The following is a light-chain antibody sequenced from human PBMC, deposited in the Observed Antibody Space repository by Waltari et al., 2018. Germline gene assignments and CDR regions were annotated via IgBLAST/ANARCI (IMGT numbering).Light chain of an antibody. V-gene: IGLV1-51*02. J-gene: IGLJ3*02. Sequence: QSVLTQPPSVSAAPGHTVSIPCPGTPSTVGNNGVFWYRQLPGSAPKLLIYETNGRPTGTPDRFSGSKSATTAILDIAGLQPGDEADYYCGTWDSSLALWLFGGGTKLTV. CDR3: GTWDSSLALWL. CDR1: PSTVGNNG. CDR2: ETN.